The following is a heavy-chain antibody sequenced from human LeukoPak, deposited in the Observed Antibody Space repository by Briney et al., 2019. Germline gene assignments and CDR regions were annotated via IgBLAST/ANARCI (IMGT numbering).Heavy chain of an antibody. D-gene: IGHD3-22*01. V-gene: IGHV3-30-3*01. CDR3: ARGPHYYDSSGYSFDY. CDR2: ISYDGSNK. Sequence: AGGSLRLSCAASGFTFSSYAMYWVRQAPGKGLEWVAVISYDGSNKYYADSVKGRFTISRDNSKNTLYLQMNSLRAEDTAVYYCARGPHYYDSSGYSFDYWGQGTLVTVSS. J-gene: IGHJ4*02. CDR1: GFTFSSYA.